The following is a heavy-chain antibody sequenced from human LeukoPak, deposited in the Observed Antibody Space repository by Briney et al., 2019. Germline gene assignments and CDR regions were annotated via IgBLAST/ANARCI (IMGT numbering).Heavy chain of an antibody. CDR3: ATVRSNWGWSGVY. D-gene: IGHD7-27*01. CDR2: IYYSGST. V-gene: IGHV4-39*01. J-gene: IGHJ4*02. CDR1: GGSISSSSYY. Sequence: PSETLSLTCAVYGGSISSSSYYWGWIRQPPGKGLEWIGSIYYSGSTYYNPSLKSRVTISVDTSKNQFSLKLSSVTAADTAVYYCATVRSNWGWSGVYRGQGTLVTVSS.